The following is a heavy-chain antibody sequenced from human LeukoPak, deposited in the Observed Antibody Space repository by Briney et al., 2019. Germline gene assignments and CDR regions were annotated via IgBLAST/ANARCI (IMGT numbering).Heavy chain of an antibody. CDR1: GGSMSSYY. Sequence: SDTLSLTCTVSGGSMSSYYWSWLRQPPGKGLEWIGYIYYSGSTNYNPSVKSRVAISVDPSKNQFSLNLSSVTAADTAVYYCARATDSSGYYGFDYWGQGILVTVSS. CDR3: ARATDSSGYYGFDY. V-gene: IGHV4-59*07. D-gene: IGHD3-22*01. J-gene: IGHJ4*02. CDR2: IYYSGST.